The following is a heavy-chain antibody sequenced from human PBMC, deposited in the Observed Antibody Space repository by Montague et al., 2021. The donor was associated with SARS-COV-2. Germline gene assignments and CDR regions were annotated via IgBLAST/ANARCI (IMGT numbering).Heavy chain of an antibody. CDR2: IYYSGST. V-gene: IGHV4-39*01. J-gene: IGHJ3*02. Sequence: SETLSLTCTVSGGSISSNSYYWGWIRQPPGKGLEWIGSIYYSGSTYYNPSLKSRVTISVDTSKNQFSLKLSSVAAADTAVYYCARQENSSGWFKPDAFDIWGQGTMVTDSS. CDR1: GGSISSNSYY. D-gene: IGHD6-19*01. CDR3: ARQENSSGWFKPDAFDI.